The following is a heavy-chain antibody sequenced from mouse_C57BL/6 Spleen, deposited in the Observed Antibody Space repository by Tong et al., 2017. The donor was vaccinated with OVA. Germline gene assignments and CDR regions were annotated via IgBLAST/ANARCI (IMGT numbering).Heavy chain of an antibody. CDR3: TTRLVYFDY. V-gene: IGHV1-39*01. J-gene: IGHJ2*01. Sequence: EVQLQESGPELVKPGASVKISCKASGYSFTDYNMNWVKQSNGKSLEWIGVINPNYGTTSYNQKFKGKAILTADKSSSTAYMELRSLTSEDSAVYYCTTRLVYFDYWGQGTTLTVSS. D-gene: IGHD2-4*01. CDR1: GYSFTDYN. CDR2: INPNYGTT.